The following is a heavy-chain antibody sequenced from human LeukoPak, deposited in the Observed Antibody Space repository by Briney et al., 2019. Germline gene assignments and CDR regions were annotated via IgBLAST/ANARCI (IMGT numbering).Heavy chain of an antibody. CDR1: GFTFSSYA. J-gene: IGHJ5*02. V-gene: IGHV3-30-3*02. CDR2: ISYDGSNK. D-gene: IGHD6-13*01. Sequence: PGGSLRLSCAASGFTFSSYAMHWVRQAPGKGLEWVAVISYDGSNKYYADSVKGRFTISRDNSKNTLYLQVNSLRAEDTAVYYCAKDSASSSWYRPTPWGQGTLVTVSS. CDR3: AKDSASSSWYRPTP.